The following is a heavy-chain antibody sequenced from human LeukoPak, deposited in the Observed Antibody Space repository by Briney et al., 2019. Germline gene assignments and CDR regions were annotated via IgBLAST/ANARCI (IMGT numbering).Heavy chain of an antibody. J-gene: IGHJ4*02. CDR3: ARVSVSVVATIGGFDY. CDR1: GDSVSSNSAA. Sequence: SQTLSLTCAISGDSVSSNSAAWNWIRQSPSRGLEWLGRTYYRSKWYNDYAVSVKSRITINPDTSKSQFSLQLNSVTPEDTAVYYCARVSVSVVATIGGFDYWGQGTLVTVSS. D-gene: IGHD5-12*01. V-gene: IGHV6-1*01. CDR2: TYYRSKWYN.